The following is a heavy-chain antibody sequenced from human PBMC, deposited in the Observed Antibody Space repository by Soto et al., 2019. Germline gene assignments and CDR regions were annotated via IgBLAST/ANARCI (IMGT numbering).Heavy chain of an antibody. J-gene: IGHJ5*02. CDR3: AIVTRRFLEWTSIPHPRFDP. Sequence: PSETLSLTCAVYGGSFSGYYWSWIRQPPGKGLEWIGEINHSGSTNYNPSLKSRVTISVDTSKNQFSLKLSSVTAADTAVYYCAIVTRRFLEWTSIPHPRFDPWGQGTLVTVSS. V-gene: IGHV4-34*01. CDR1: GGSFSGYY. CDR2: INHSGST. D-gene: IGHD3-3*01.